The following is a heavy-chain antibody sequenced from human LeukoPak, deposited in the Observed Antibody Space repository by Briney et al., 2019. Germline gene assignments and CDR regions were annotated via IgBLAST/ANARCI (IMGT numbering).Heavy chain of an antibody. Sequence: SETLSLTCTVSGGSISSYYWSWIRQPPGKGLEWIGYIYYSGSTNYNPSLKSRVTISVDTSKSQFSLRLSSVTAADTAVYYCARLLIGAFDIWAKGQWSPSLQ. J-gene: IGHJ3*02. CDR1: GGSISSYY. D-gene: IGHD3-16*01. CDR3: ARLLIGAFDI. V-gene: IGHV4-59*08. CDR2: IYYSGST.